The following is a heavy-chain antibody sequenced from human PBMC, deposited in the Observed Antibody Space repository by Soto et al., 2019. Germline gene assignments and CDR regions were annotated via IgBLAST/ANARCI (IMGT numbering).Heavy chain of an antibody. J-gene: IGHJ4*02. CDR2: IWYDGSNK. D-gene: IGHD6-13*01. CDR3: AREEPIATGWPKYYFDY. CDR1: GFTFSSYG. V-gene: IGHV3-33*01. Sequence: QVQLVESGGGVVQPGRSLRLSCAASGFTFSSYGMHWVRQAPGKGLEWVAVIWYDGSNKYYADSVKGRFTISRDNYKNTLSLKMNSLRAEDTAVYYCAREEPIATGWPKYYFDYWGQGTLVTVSS.